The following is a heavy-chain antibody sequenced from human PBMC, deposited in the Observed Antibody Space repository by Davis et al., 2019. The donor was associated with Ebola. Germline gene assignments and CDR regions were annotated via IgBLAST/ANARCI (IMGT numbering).Heavy chain of an antibody. V-gene: IGHV4-59*01. D-gene: IGHD4/OR15-4a*01. J-gene: IGHJ6*03. CDR3: ARGVGANSNYYYYMDV. CDR1: GGSISTYY. Sequence: SETLSLTCTVSGGSISTYYWSWIRQPPGKGLEWIGYIYYSGSTNYSPSLRSRVTLSVDTSKNQFSLKLSSVTAADTAVYYCARGVGANSNYYYYMDVWGKGTTVTVSS. CDR2: IYYSGST.